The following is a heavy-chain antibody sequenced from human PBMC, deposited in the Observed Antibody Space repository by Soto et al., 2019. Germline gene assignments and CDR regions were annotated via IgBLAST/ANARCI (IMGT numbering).Heavy chain of an antibody. Sequence: PVGSLRLSCAASGFTFRSYWMQWVRQAPGKGLVWVSWINRDGSSTSYADSVKGRFTISRDNAKNSLYLQMNSLRAEDTAVYYCARERWAVAGTDWYYDLWGGGTLVTVSS. CDR1: GFTFRSYW. CDR2: INRDGSST. J-gene: IGHJ2*01. CDR3: ARERWAVAGTDWYYDL. V-gene: IGHV3-74*01. D-gene: IGHD6-19*01.